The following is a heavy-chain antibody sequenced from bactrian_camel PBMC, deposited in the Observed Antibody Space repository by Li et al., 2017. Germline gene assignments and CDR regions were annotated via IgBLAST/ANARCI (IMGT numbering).Heavy chain of an antibody. D-gene: IGHD2*01. CDR1: GFDDRPYC. CDR2: IYTKDRP. Sequence: HVQLVESGGGSVQAGGSLRLSCVASGFDDRPYCMGWFRQAPGKEREGVATIYTKDRPEYSASVRGRFTISRDDAENTLSLQMDTLRPEDTAMYYCAAGLKW. V-gene: IGHV3S1*01.